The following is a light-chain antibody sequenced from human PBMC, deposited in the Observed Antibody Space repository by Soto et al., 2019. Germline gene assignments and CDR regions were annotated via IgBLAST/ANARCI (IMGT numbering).Light chain of an antibody. CDR3: SSYRRTTFPHVV. CDR1: SSDIGADDF. Sequence: QSALTQPASVSGSPGQSITISCTGTSSDIGADDFVSWYQHHPDNTPKLIIFEVTYRPSGISHRFSASKSGNTASLTISGLEHEDEAIYYCSSYRRTTFPHVVFGGGTKLTVL. V-gene: IGLV2-14*01. CDR2: EVT. J-gene: IGLJ2*01.